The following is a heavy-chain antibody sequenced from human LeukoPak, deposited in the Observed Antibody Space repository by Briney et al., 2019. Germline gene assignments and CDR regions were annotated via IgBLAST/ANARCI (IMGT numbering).Heavy chain of an antibody. CDR1: GGSISSYY. CDR2: IYYSGST. Sequence: SETLSLTCTVSGGSISSYYWSWIRQPPGKGLEWIGYIYYSGSTNYNPSLESRVTISVDTSKNQFSLKLSSVTAADTAVYYCARDNGSGSFFHYYYYYMDVWGKGTTVTVSS. J-gene: IGHJ6*03. D-gene: IGHD5-12*01. V-gene: IGHV4-59*01. CDR3: ARDNGSGSFFHYYYYYMDV.